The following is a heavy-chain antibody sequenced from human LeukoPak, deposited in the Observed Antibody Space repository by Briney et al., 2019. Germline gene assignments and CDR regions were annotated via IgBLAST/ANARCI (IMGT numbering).Heavy chain of an antibody. V-gene: IGHV1-18*01. CDR3: ARDRWSSSSSEGALDI. CDR2: ISAYNGNT. D-gene: IGHD6-6*01. J-gene: IGHJ3*02. Sequence: ASVNVSCKASGYTFTRYGISWVRQAPGQGLEWMGWISAYNGNTNYAQKLQGRVTMTTDTSTSTAYMELRSLRSDDTAVYYCARDRWSSSSSEGALDIWGQGTMVTVSS. CDR1: GYTFTRYG.